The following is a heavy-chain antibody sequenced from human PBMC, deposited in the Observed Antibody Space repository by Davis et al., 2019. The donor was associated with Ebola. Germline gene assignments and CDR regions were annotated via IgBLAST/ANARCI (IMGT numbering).Heavy chain of an antibody. Sequence: PSETLSLTCNVSGDLITSNYWSWIRQPPGKGLEWIGYIYHSGGTHYNPSLRGRVTISVDTSKNQFSLKLSSVTAADTAVYYCAGRYCSGGSCSGGDYYYYYIDVWGKGTTVTVSS. V-gene: IGHV4-59*12. J-gene: IGHJ6*03. CDR3: AGRYCSGGSCSGGDYYYYYIDV. CDR2: IYHSGGT. CDR1: GDLITSNY. D-gene: IGHD2-15*01.